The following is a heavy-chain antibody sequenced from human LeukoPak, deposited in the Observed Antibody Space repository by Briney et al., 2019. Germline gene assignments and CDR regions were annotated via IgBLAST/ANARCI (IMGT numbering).Heavy chain of an antibody. CDR1: GFTFSSYA. CDR3: AKESFYYDTTGYKAYYFDY. J-gene: IGHJ4*02. Sequence: GGSLRLSCAASGFTFSSYAMHWVRQAPGKGLEWVSAISGRGVNIYNADSVKGRFTISRDISRTTLYLQMNSLRAEDTAVYYCAKESFYYDTTGYKAYYFDYWGQGTLVTVSS. CDR2: ISGRGVNI. D-gene: IGHD3-22*01. V-gene: IGHV3-23*01.